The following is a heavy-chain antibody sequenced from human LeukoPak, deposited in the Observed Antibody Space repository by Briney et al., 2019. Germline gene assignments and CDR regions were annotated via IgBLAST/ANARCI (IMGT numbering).Heavy chain of an antibody. J-gene: IGHJ6*03. V-gene: IGHV3-23*01. CDR1: GFTFSSYA. CDR3: AKGTGYCSSTSCYTPYYYYYYMDV. Sequence: PGGSLRLSCAASGFTFSSYAMSWVRQAPGKGLEWVSAISGSGGSTYYADSVKGRFTISRDNSKNTLYLQMNSLRAEDTAVYYCAKGTGYCSSTSCYTPYYYYYYMDVWGKGTTVTVSS. CDR2: ISGSGGST. D-gene: IGHD2-2*02.